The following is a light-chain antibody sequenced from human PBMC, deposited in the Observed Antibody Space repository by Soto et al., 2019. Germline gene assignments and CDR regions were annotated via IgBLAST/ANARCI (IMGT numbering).Light chain of an antibody. CDR3: LQYESYPDA. Sequence: DIPMTQSPSSLSASVGDRVTITCRASQGIDNYLAWFQQKPGKAPKCLIYGASNLQSGVPSKFSGSGFGTDFTLTISSLQPEEFATYYCLQYESYPDAFGQGTKLEIK. J-gene: IGKJ2*01. CDR1: QGIDNY. CDR2: GAS. V-gene: IGKV1-16*02.